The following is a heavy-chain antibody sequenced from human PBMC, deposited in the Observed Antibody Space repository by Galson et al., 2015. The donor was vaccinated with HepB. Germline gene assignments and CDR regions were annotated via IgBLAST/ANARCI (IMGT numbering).Heavy chain of an antibody. CDR1: GYTLTELS. CDR3: ASKGRQSLGYYYYYGMDV. D-gene: IGHD6-19*01. J-gene: IGHJ6*02. V-gene: IGHV1-24*01. Sequence: SVKVSCKVSGYTLTELSMHWVRQAPGKGLEWMGGFDPEDGETIYAQKFQGRVTMTEDTSTDTAYMELSSLRSEDTAVYYCASKGRQSLGYYYYYGMDVWGQGTTVTVSS. CDR2: FDPEDGET.